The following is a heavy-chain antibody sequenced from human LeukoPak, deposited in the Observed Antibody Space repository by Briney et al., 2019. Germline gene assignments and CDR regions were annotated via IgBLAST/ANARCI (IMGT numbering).Heavy chain of an antibody. CDR1: GFTFSDYY. CDR3: ARVRAAAASLNFDP. D-gene: IGHD6-13*01. V-gene: IGHV4-59*01. CDR2: IYYSGST. J-gene: IGHJ5*02. Sequence: GSLRLSCAASGFTFSDYYMSWIRQPPGKGLEGIGYIYYSGSTNYNPSLKSRVTISVDTSNNQFSLKLSSVTAADTAVYYCARVRAAAASLNFDPWGQGTLVTVSS.